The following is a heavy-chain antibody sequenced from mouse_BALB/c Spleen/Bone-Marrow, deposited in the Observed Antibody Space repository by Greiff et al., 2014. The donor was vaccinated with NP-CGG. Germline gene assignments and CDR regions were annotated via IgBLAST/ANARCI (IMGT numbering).Heavy chain of an antibody. CDR1: GYTFTSYW. CDR2: IDPSDSYT. D-gene: IGHD1-1*01. J-gene: IGHJ2*01. V-gene: IGHV1-69*02. Sequence: QVQLKQSGAELVKPGASVKLSCKASGYTFTSYWMHWVKQRPGQGLEWIGEIDPSDSYTNYNQKFKGKATLTVDKSSSTAYMQLSSLTSEDSAVYYCARDSITTVVATDYWGQAPLSQSPQ. CDR3: ARDSITTVVATDY.